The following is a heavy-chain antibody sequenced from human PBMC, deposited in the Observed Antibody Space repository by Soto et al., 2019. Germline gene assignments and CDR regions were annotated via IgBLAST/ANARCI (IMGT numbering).Heavy chain of an antibody. V-gene: IGHV6-1*01. CDR1: GDSVSSNSAA. CDR2: TYYRSKWYN. CDR3: ARDSSSSWSPGYYYGMDV. D-gene: IGHD6-6*01. J-gene: IGHJ6*02. Sequence: SQTLSLTCAISGDSVSSNSAAWNWIRQSPSRGLEWLGRTYYRSKWYNDYAVSVKSRITINPDTSKNQFSLQLNSVTPEDTAVYYCARDSSSSWSPGYYYGMDVWGQGTTVTVS.